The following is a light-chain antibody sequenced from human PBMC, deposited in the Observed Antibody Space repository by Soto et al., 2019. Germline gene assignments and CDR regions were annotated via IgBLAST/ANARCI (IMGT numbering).Light chain of an antibody. Sequence: EIVMTQSPATLSVSPGERATLSCRASQSVSSNLAWYQQKPGQAPRLLIYGASTRATGIPARFSGSGSGTEFSLTISSLQSEDFGVYYCQQYGSSPWTCGQGTKVEIK. CDR2: GAS. V-gene: IGKV3-15*01. J-gene: IGKJ1*01. CDR3: QQYGSSPWT. CDR1: QSVSSN.